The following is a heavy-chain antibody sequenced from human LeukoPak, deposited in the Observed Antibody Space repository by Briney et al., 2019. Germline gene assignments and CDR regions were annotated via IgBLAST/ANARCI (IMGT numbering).Heavy chain of an antibody. V-gene: IGHV4-39*02. Sequence: TPSEALSLTCTVPGGSISSSSYCWGWIRQPPGKGLEWIGSIYYSGSTYYNPSLKSRVTISVDTSKNQFSLKLSSVTAADTAVYYCARDYGGNFGGDAFDIWGQGTMVTVSS. CDR3: ARDYGGNFGGDAFDI. J-gene: IGHJ3*02. CDR1: GGSISSSSYC. CDR2: IYYSGST. D-gene: IGHD4-23*01.